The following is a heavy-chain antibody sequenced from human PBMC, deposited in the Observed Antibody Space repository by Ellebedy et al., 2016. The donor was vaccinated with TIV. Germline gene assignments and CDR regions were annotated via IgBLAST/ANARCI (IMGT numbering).Heavy chain of an antibody. CDR2: ISGSGDST. V-gene: IGHV3-23*01. D-gene: IGHD6-19*01. CDR1: GFTFSSSA. CDR3: AKESSGWTYNYYYGMDV. Sequence: GESLKISXAASGFTFSSSAMSWVRQAPGKGLEWVSSISGSGDSTYYADSVKGRFSISRDNSKNTLYLQMNSLRAEDTAVYYCAKESSGWTYNYYYGMDVWGQGTTVAVSS. J-gene: IGHJ6*02.